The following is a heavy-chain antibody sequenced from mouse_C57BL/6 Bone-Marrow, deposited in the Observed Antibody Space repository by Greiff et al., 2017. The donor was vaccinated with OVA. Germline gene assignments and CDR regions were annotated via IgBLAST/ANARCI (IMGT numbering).Heavy chain of an antibody. Sequence: QVQLQQPGAELVKPGASVKLSCKASGYTFTSYWMHWVKQRPGQGLEWIGMIHPNSGSTNYNEKFKSKATLTVDKSSSTAYMQLSSLTSEDSAVYYCARLNYRDYAMDYWGQGTSVTVSS. CDR3: ARLNYRDYAMDY. J-gene: IGHJ4*01. D-gene: IGHD2-12*01. CDR1: GYTFTSYW. CDR2: IHPNSGST. V-gene: IGHV1-64*01.